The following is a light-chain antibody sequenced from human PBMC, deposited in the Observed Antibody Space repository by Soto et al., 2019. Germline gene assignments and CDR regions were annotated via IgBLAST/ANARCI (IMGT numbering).Light chain of an antibody. Sequence: DVVMTQSPLSLPVTLGQPASISCRASRSLIYTDGNTYLNWFHQRPGQSPRRLFSKVSNRDSGVPDRFSGSGSGTDFTLKISRVEAEDAGLYYCMQGTHWPYTFGQGTKLEIK. CDR1: RSLIYTDGNTY. CDR2: KVS. J-gene: IGKJ2*01. V-gene: IGKV2-30*01. CDR3: MQGTHWPYT.